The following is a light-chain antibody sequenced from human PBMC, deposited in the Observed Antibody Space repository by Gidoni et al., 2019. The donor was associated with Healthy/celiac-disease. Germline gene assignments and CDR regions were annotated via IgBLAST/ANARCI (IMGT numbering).Light chain of an antibody. CDR2: EVS. J-gene: IGLJ2*01. V-gene: IGLV2-14*01. CDR3: SSYTSSSTVV. Sequence: QSALTQPASVSGSPGQSITIPCTGTSSDVGGYNHVSWYQQHPGKAPKLMIYEVSNRPSWVPDRFSGAKSGNTASLTISGLQAEDEADYYCSSYTSSSTVVFGGGTKLTVL. CDR1: SSDVGGYNH.